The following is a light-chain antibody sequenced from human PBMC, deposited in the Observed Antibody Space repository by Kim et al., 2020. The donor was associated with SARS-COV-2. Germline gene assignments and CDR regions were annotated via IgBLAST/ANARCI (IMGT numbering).Light chain of an antibody. V-gene: IGKV6-21*01. J-gene: IGKJ4*01. CDR3: HQSSGLPLT. Sequence: EIVLTQSQDFQSVTPKDNVTITCRASQSIGMNLHWFQQKPGQSPKLLIKNGFQSFPGVPSRFSGRRSGTDITLTINGLEAEDAAMYYCHQSSGLPLTFGGGTKVDIK. CDR2: NGF. CDR1: QSIGMN.